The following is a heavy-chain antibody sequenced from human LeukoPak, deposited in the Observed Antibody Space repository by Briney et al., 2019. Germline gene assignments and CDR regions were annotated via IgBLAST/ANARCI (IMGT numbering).Heavy chain of an antibody. CDR2: MNPNSGNT. CDR3: ARDNGGTAMAYYYYYYMDV. V-gene: IGHV1-8*01. Sequence: ASLKVSCKASGYTFTSYDINWVRQATGQGLEWTGWMNPNSGNTGYAQKFQGRVTMTRNTSISTAYMELSSLRSEDTAVYYCARDNGGTAMAYYYYYYMDVWGKGTTVTISS. D-gene: IGHD5-18*01. J-gene: IGHJ6*03. CDR1: GYTFTSYD.